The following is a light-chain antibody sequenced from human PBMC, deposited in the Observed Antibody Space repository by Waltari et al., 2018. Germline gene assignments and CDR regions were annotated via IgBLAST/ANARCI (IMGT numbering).Light chain of an antibody. J-gene: IGKJ3*01. V-gene: IGKV4-1*01. CDR1: QTVFYISNKHSY. CDR3: HQYFNTPFT. CDR2: WAS. Sequence: DIVMTQSPDSLAVSLGERATINCKSSQTVFYISNKHSYLAWYQQKPGQPPKLLIYWASTRESGVPDRFSGSGSATDFSLTIGSLQAEDVAVYYCHQYFNTPFTFGPGTRVDIK.